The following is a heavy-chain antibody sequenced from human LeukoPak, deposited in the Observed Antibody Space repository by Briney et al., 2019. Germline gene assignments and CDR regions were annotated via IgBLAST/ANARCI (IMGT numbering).Heavy chain of an antibody. D-gene: IGHD5-12*01. CDR2: IYHTGST. Sequence: SETLSLTCAVYGGSFSGYYWSWIRQPPGKGLEWIGEIYHTGSTNYNPSLQSRVTISVDKSKNQFSLKLSSVTAADTAMYYCARYRGASGYHFDYWGQGTLVTVSS. CDR3: ARYRGASGYHFDY. CDR1: GGSFSGYY. V-gene: IGHV4-34*01. J-gene: IGHJ4*02.